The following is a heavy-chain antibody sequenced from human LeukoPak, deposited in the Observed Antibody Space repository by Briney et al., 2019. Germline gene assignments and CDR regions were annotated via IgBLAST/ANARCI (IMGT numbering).Heavy chain of an antibody. D-gene: IGHD1-26*01. Sequence: GSLRLSCAASGFTFRSYTMSWDRQAPGKGLEWISVISGTGFTTYHTDSVKGRFTISRDNSKSMLYLQMDGLRAEDTAIYFCTKDVQVGPTRGFFDLWGQGTLVTVSS. CDR2: ISGTGFTT. V-gene: IGHV3-23*01. CDR3: TKDVQVGPTRGFFDL. J-gene: IGHJ4*03. CDR1: GFTFRSYT.